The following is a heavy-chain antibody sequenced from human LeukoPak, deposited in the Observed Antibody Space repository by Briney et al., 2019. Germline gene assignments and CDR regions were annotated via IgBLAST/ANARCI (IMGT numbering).Heavy chain of an antibody. CDR3: AKGASHDTVDWFDP. Sequence: GESQRLSCTASGFSFSSYTMMWVRQAPGKGLEWVSTLTSSDGAAYYADSVKGRFSISRDNSKDTLYLQMNSLGPEDTAVYYCAKGASHDTVDWFDPWGQGTLVYVSS. V-gene: IGHV3-23*01. CDR1: GFSFSSYT. CDR2: LTSSDGAA. J-gene: IGHJ5*02. D-gene: IGHD5-18*01.